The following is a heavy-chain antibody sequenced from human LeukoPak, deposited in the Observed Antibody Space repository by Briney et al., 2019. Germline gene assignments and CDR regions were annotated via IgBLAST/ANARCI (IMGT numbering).Heavy chain of an antibody. J-gene: IGHJ4*02. CDR2: ISGSGGST. CDR1: GFTFSSYA. CDR3: AKEGDYDILTGSDY. Sequence: PGGSLRLSCAASGFTFSSYAMSWVRQAPGKGLGWVSAISGSGGSTYYADSVKGRFTISRDNSKNTLYLQMNSLRAEDTAVYYCAKEGDYDILTGSDYWGQGTLVTVSS. V-gene: IGHV3-23*01. D-gene: IGHD3-9*01.